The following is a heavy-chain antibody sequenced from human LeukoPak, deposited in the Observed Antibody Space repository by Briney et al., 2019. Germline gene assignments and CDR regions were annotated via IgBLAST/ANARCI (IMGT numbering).Heavy chain of an antibody. CDR2: IYPGDSDT. Sequence: GESLKISCKGSGYRFTSYWIGWARQMPGKGLEWMGIIYPGDSDTRYSPSFQGQVTISADKSISTAYLQWSSLKASDTAMYYCARLAGVGATRHYFDYWGQGTLVTVSS. J-gene: IGHJ4*02. CDR3: ARLAGVGATRHYFDY. D-gene: IGHD1-26*01. CDR1: GYRFTSYW. V-gene: IGHV5-51*01.